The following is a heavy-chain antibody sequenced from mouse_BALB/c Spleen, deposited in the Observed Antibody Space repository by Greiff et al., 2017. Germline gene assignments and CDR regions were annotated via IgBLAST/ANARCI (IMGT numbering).Heavy chain of an antibody. J-gene: IGHJ3*01. V-gene: IGHV14-3*02. D-gene: IGHD2-4*01. CDR2: IDPANGNT. Sequence: EVQLKESGAELVKPGASVKLSCTASGFNIKDTYMHWVKQRPEQGLEWIGRIDPANGNTKYDPKFQGKATITADTSSNTAYLQLSSLISEDTAVYYCARGGYDYDGDAYWGQGTLVTVSA. CDR1: GFNIKDTY. CDR3: ARGGYDYDGDAY.